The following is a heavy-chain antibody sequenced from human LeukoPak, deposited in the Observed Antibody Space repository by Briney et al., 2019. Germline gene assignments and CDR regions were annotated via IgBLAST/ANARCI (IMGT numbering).Heavy chain of an antibody. CDR3: ARNFSSGWFDY. CDR1: VGSISSSNYY. D-gene: IGHD6-19*01. J-gene: IGHJ4*02. V-gene: IGHV4-39*07. CDR2: IYYSGST. Sequence: PSETLSLTCIVSVGSISSSNYYWGWIRQPPGKGLEWIGSIYYSGSTSYNPSLKSRVTISVDTSKNQFSLKLSSVTAADTAVYYCARNFSSGWFDYWGQGTLVTVSS.